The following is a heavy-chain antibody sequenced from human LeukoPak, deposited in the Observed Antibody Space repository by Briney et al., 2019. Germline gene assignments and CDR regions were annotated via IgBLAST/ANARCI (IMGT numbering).Heavy chain of an antibody. CDR1: GGSISSSNW. CDR3: ATTHSSGYSSSY. J-gene: IGHJ4*02. CDR2: IYHSGST. V-gene: IGHV4-4*02. D-gene: IGHD3-22*01. Sequence: SETLSLTCAVSGGSISSSNWWSWVHQPPGKGLEWIGEIYHSGSTNYNPSLKSRVTISVDKSKNQFSLKLSSVTAADTAVYYCATTHSSGYSSSYWGQGTLVTVSS.